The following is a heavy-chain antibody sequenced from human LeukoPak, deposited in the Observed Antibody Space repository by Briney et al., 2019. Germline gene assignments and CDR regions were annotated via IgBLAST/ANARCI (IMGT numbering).Heavy chain of an antibody. CDR3: VKDRGPRYSYGYIFDY. Sequence: GGSLRLSCAASGFTFGSYGMHWVRQAPGKGLEWVAVISYDGSNKYYADSVKGRFTISRDNSKNTLYLQMNSLRAEDTAVYYCVKDRGPRYSYGYIFDYWGQGTLVTVSS. V-gene: IGHV3-30*18. D-gene: IGHD5-18*01. CDR2: ISYDGSNK. J-gene: IGHJ4*02. CDR1: GFTFGSYG.